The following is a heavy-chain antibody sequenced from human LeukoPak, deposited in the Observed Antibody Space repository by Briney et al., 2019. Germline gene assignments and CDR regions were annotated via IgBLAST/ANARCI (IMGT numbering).Heavy chain of an antibody. D-gene: IGHD3-22*01. V-gene: IGHV1-2*02. CDR2: INPNSGGT. J-gene: IGHJ4*02. Sequence: GASVKVSCKASGFTFTGHYMHWVRQAPGQGLEWMGWINPNSGGTDYAQKFQGRVTMTRDTSISTAYMELTRLGSDDTAVYYCARKAYDTSGSFDYWGQGTLVTVSS. CDR3: ARKAYDTSGSFDY. CDR1: GFTFTGHY.